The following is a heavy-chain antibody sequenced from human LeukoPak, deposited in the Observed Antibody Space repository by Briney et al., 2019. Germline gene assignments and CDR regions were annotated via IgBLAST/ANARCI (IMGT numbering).Heavy chain of an antibody. J-gene: IGHJ4*02. CDR2: ISWDSSRI. D-gene: IGHD3-10*01. CDR1: GFTFSSYS. V-gene: IGHV3-9*01. CDR3: AKDLMWADYYGSGSYLDY. Sequence: PGGSLRLSCAASGFTFSSYSMNWVRQAPGKGLEWVSGISWDSSRIDYADSVKGRFTISRDNAKNSLYLQMNSLRAEDTALYYCAKDLMWADYYGSGSYLDYWGQGILVIVSS.